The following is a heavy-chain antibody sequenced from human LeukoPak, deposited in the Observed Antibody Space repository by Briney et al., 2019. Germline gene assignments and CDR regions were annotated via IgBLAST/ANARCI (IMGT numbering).Heavy chain of an antibody. CDR3: VRGQGAFGGYEWANWFDP. D-gene: IGHD5-12*01. CDR2: GHYSGST. V-gene: IGHV4-39*02. J-gene: IGHJ5*02. CDR1: GGSIRSSSYY. Sequence: PSETLSLTRTVSGGSIRSSSYYWAWIRQPPGQGLEWIATGHYSGSTFYNPSLKSRLTLSIDTSRNLFSLQVTSVTAADTAMYYCVRGQGAFGGYEWANWFDPWGQGTLVTVSS.